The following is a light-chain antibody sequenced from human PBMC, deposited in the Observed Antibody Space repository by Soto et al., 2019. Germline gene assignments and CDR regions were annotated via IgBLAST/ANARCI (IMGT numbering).Light chain of an antibody. Sequence: QSALTQPRSVSGSPGQSVTISCTGTSNDVGFYKYVSWYQRQPDKAPKLIIYDVTKRPSGVPDRFSGSKAGNTASLTISGLQAEDEAEYYCCSYAGSNTFAVFGGGTKVTVL. CDR1: SNDVGFYKY. CDR3: CSYAGSNTFAV. V-gene: IGLV2-11*01. J-gene: IGLJ2*01. CDR2: DVT.